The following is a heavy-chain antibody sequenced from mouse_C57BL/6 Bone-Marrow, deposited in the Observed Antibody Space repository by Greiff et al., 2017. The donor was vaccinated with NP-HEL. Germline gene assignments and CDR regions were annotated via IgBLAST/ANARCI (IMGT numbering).Heavy chain of an antibody. V-gene: IGHV1-76*01. J-gene: IGHJ4*01. Sequence: QVQLKQSGAELVRPGASVKLSCKASGYTFTDYYINWVKQRPGQGLEWIARIYPGSGNTYYNEKFKGKATLTAEKSSSTAYMQLSSLTSEDSAVYFCAGWLKGYYAMDYWGQGTSVTVSS. CDR1: GYTFTDYY. CDR3: AGWLKGYYAMDY. CDR2: IYPGSGNT. D-gene: IGHD2-2*01.